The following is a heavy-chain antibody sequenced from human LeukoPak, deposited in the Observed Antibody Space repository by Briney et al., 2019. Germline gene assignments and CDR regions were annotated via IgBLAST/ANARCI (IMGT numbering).Heavy chain of an antibody. J-gene: IGHJ4*01. D-gene: IGHD3-22*01. Sequence: QPGRSLSLSCAASEFTFSSYGMHWVRQAPGKGLEWVAVISYDGSNQYYADTVKGRFTISRDNSKNTLYLQMNSLRAEDTAVYYCAKDRLGALYYYDSSGYYRFDYWGQGTLVTVSS. CDR1: EFTFSSYG. V-gene: IGHV3-30*18. CDR2: ISYDGSNQ. CDR3: AKDRLGALYYYDSSGYYRFDY.